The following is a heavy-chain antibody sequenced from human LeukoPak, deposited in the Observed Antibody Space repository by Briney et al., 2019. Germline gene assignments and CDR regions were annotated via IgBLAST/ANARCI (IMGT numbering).Heavy chain of an antibody. D-gene: IGHD5-12*01. J-gene: IGHJ6*03. CDR1: GYTFTSYA. CDR2: INTNTGNP. CDR3: ARRGYSGYDRDYYYYYMDV. V-gene: IGHV7-4-1*02. Sequence: GASVKVSCKASGYTFTSYAMNWVRQAPGQGLEWMGWINTNTGNPTYAQGFTGRFVFSLDTSVSTAYLQISSLKAEDTAVYYCARRGYSGYDRDYYYYYMDVWGKGTTVTVSS.